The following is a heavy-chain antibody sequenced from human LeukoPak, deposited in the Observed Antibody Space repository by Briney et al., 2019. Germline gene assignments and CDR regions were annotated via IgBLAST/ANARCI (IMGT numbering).Heavy chain of an antibody. CDR1: GFTLSYYG. Sequence: GGSLRLSCTASGFTLSYYGMHWVRQAPGKGLELVALMWSDGSKTSYADSVKGRFTISRDNSKNTLYLQMNSLRAEDTAVYYCAKTRPLDSSSWSHGDYWGRGTLVTVSS. J-gene: IGHJ4*02. CDR2: MWSDGSKT. D-gene: IGHD6-13*01. CDR3: AKTRPLDSSSWSHGDY. V-gene: IGHV3-33*06.